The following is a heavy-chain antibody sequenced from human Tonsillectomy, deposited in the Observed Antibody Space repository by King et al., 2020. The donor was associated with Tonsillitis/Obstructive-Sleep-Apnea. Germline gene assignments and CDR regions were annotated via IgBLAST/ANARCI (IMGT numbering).Heavy chain of an antibody. CDR2: ISYDGSNK. CDR1: GFTFSSYA. CDR3: ARDDSYGGVEEYYFDY. V-gene: IGHV3-30*04. J-gene: IGHJ4*02. D-gene: IGHD5-18*01. Sequence: QLVQSGGGVVQPGRSLRLSCAASGFTFSSYAMHWVRQAPGKGLEWVAVISYDGSNKYYADSVKGRFTISRDNSKNTLYLQMNSLRAEDTAVYYCARDDSYGGVEEYYFDYWGQGTLVTVSS.